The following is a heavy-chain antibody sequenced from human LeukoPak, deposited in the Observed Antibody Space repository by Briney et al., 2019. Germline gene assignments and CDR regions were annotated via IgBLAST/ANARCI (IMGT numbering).Heavy chain of an antibody. CDR1: GYTFTSYD. CDR3: ARTTYDFWSGYYAYYYYYMDV. Sequence: GASVKVSCKASGYTFTSYDINWVRQATGQGLEWMGWMNPNSGNTGYAQKFQGRVTITRNTSISTAYMELSSLRSEDTAVYYCARTTYDFWSGYYAYYYYYMDVWGKGTTVTVSS. CDR2: MNPNSGNT. D-gene: IGHD3-3*01. J-gene: IGHJ6*03. V-gene: IGHV1-8*01.